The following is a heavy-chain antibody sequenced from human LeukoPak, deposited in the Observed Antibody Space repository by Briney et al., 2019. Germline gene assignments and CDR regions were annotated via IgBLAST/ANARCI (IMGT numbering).Heavy chain of an antibody. J-gene: IGHJ4*02. Sequence: GGSLRLSCAASGFNFTNYNMNWVRQAPGKGLEWVSSIHSSSGSIYYADSLKGRFTISRDNAKNSLYLQMNSLRAEDTAVYYCASGSGIYPYWGQGTLVTVSS. CDR1: GFNFTNYN. CDR2: IHSSSGSI. V-gene: IGHV3-21*01. D-gene: IGHD3-10*01. CDR3: ASGSGIYPY.